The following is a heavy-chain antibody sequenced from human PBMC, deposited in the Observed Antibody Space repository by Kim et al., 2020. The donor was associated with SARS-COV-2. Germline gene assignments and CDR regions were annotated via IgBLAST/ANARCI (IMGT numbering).Heavy chain of an antibody. CDR3: ASQSIAALAY. J-gene: IGHJ4*02. CDR2: NT. Sequence: NTNDAQKLQGRVTMTTDTSTSTAYMELRSLRSDDTAVYYCASQSIAALAYWGQGTLVTVSS. V-gene: IGHV1-18*01. D-gene: IGHD6-6*01.